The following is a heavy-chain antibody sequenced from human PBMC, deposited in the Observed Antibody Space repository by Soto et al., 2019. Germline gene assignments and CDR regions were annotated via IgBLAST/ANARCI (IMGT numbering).Heavy chain of an antibody. CDR3: ARQLMLTKNYFDY. J-gene: IGHJ4*02. Sequence: LRLSCAASGFTFSSYAMHWVRQAPGKGLEWVAVISYDGSNKYYADSVKGRFTISRDNSKNTLYLQMNSLRAEDTAVYYCARQLMLTKNYFDYWGQGTPVTVSS. CDR1: GFTFSSYA. V-gene: IGHV3-30-3*01. CDR2: ISYDGSNK. D-gene: IGHD2-8*01.